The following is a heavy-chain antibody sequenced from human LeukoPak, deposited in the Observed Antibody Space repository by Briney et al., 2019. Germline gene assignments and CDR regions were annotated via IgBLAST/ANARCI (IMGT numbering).Heavy chain of an antibody. CDR2: IYTTGNT. V-gene: IGHV4-4*07. J-gene: IGHJ4*02. CDR1: GGSISSYY. CDR3: ARDFSGITMVRGVILPFDY. D-gene: IGHD3-10*01. Sequence: SETLSLTCSVSGGSISSYYWSWIRQPAGKGREWIGRIYTTGNTDYNPSLKSRVTMSVDTSKNQFSLNLSSVTAADTAVYYCARDFSGITMVRGVILPFDYWGQGTLVTVSS.